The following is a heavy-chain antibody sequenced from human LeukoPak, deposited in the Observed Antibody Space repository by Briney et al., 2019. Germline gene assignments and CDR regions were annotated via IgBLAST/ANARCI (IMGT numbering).Heavy chain of an antibody. Sequence: PGGSLRLSCAASGFTFSSYSMNWVRQAPGKGLEWVSSISSSSSYIYYADSVKGRFTISRDNAKNSLYPQMNSLRAEDTAVYYCARDGSAIFGVGHDYWGQGTLVTVSS. CDR2: ISSSSSYI. V-gene: IGHV3-21*01. D-gene: IGHD3-3*01. J-gene: IGHJ4*02. CDR3: ARDGSAIFGVGHDY. CDR1: GFTFSSYS.